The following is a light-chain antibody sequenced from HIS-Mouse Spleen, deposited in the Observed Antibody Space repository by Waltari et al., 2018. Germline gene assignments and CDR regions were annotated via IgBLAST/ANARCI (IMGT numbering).Light chain of an antibody. CDR2: EDS. J-gene: IGLJ2*01. V-gene: IGLV3-10*01. CDR1: ALPKKY. CDR3: YSTDSSGNHRV. Sequence: SYELTQPPSVSVSPGQTARITCSGDALPKKYAYWYQQKSGPAPVLVIYEDSKRPSGIPESFSGSSSGTMATLTISGAQVEDEADYYWYSTDSSGNHRVFGGGTKLTVL.